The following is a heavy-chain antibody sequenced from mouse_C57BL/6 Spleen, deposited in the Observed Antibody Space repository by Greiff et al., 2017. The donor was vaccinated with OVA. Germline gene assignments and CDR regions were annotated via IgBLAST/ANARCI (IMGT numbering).Heavy chain of an antibody. CDR3: ARDYYGSSYLFDY. CDR2: ISDGGSYT. J-gene: IGHJ2*01. CDR1: GFTFSSYA. Sequence: EVMLVESGGGLVKPGGSLKLSCAASGFTFSSYAMSWVRQTPEKRLEWVATISDGGSYTYYPDNVKGRFTMSRDNAKNNLYLQMSHLKSEDTAMYYCARDYYGSSYLFDYWGQGTTLTVSS. V-gene: IGHV5-4*01. D-gene: IGHD1-1*01.